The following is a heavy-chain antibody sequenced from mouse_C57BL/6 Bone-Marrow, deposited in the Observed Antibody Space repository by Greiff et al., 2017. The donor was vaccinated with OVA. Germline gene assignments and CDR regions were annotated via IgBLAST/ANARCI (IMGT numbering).Heavy chain of an antibody. V-gene: IGHV1-64*01. J-gene: IGHJ3*01. CDR1: GYTFTSYW. CDR2: IHPNSGST. CDR3: ARRRGWLLSFAY. D-gene: IGHD2-3*01. Sequence: QVQLKQPGAELVKPGASVKLSCKASGYTFTSYWMHWVKQRPGQGLEWIGMIHPNSGSTNYNEKFKSKATLTVDKSSSTAYMQLSSLTSEDSAVYYCARRRGWLLSFAYWGQGTLVTVSA.